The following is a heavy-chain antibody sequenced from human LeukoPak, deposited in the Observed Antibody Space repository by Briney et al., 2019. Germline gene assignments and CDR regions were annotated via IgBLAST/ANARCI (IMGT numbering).Heavy chain of an antibody. CDR1: GYTFMSYG. V-gene: IGHV1-18*01. D-gene: IGHD1-1*01. J-gene: IGHJ4*02. CDR3: AKGRRVDADDHFDY. CDR2: SSVYNGNT. Sequence: ASVKVSCKASGYTFMSYGIHWVRQAPGQGLEWMGWSSVYNGNTNYAQKSQGRVTMTTDTTTSTAYMELRTLISDDTAVYYCAKGRRVDADDHFDYWGQGTLVTVSS.